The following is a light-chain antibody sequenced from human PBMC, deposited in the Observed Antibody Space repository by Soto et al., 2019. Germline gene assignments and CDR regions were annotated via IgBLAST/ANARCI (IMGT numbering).Light chain of an antibody. CDR1: QRASSN. CDR3: QQYNKWPLT. J-gene: IGKJ4*01. Sequence: IMMTQSPATLSVSPGERATLSCRASQRASSNLAWYQQKPGQAPWLLIYAASTRATGIPARFSGSGSGTEFTLTISSLQSEDFAVYYCQQYNKWPLTLGGGTKVEIK. CDR2: AAS. V-gene: IGKV3-15*01.